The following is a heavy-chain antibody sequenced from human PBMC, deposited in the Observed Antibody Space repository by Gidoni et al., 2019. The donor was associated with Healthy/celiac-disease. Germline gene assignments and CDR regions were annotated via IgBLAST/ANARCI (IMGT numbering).Heavy chain of an antibody. D-gene: IGHD6-13*01. CDR1: GGPISSYY. V-gene: IGHV4-59*01. J-gene: IGHJ3*02. CDR2: IYYSGST. CDR3: ARGPAAVTKDAFDI. Sequence: QVQLQESGPGLGKPSETLSLTCTVAGGPISSYYWSWIRQPPGKGLEWIGYIYYSGSTTYNPSLKSRVTISVDTSKTQFSLKLSSVTAADTAVYYCARGPAAVTKDAFDIWGQGTMVTVSS.